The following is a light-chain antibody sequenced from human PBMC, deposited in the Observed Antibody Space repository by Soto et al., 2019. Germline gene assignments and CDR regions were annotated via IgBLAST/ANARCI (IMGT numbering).Light chain of an antibody. J-gene: IGKJ2*01. CDR2: AAS. Sequence: DIPMTQSPSSRSASVGDRVTITCRASQGIRNSLAWYQHKPGKAPKLLIYAASTLQSGVPSRFSGGGSGTDFTLTISSLQPEDVATYYCQKYNGAPYTFGQGTELEIK. CDR3: QKYNGAPYT. V-gene: IGKV1-27*01. CDR1: QGIRNS.